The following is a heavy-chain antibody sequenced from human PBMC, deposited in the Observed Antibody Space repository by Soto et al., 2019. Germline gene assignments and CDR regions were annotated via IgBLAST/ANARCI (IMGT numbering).Heavy chain of an antibody. V-gene: IGHV4-59*08. CDR1: YGTSSNYV. J-gene: IGHJ6*02. CDR2: IYYSGST. Sequence: TVAYGTSSNYVCSCIRQPPRKGLKKIGYIYYSGSTNYNPSLKSRVTISVDTSKNQFSLKLSSVTAADTAVYYCARIGVGATTRVNYYYYVMDVWGQETTVTVSS. D-gene: IGHD1-26*01. CDR3: ARIGVGATTRVNYYYYVMDV.